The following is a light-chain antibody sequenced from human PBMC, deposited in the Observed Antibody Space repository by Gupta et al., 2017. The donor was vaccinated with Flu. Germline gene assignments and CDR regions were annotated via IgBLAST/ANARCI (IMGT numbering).Light chain of an antibody. CDR3: RHEHNSPLP. Sequence: AIEMAQSPSSLSASVGDGVTITCRSSQDIRITLGWYQQKPGKAPKLLIYNASTLKTGVPSRFSGSGSGTDFTLTISSLQAEDFATYYCRHEHNSPLPFGRGTKVEIK. J-gene: IGKJ4*01. V-gene: IGKV1-6*01. CDR2: NAS. CDR1: QDIRIT.